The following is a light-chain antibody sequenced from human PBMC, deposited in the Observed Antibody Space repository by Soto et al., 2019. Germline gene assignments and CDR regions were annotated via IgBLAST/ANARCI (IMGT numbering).Light chain of an antibody. CDR1: SSDVGGYEY. CDR3: CSNAGSNTVV. CDR2: AVT. Sequence: QSALTQPRSVSGSPGQSVTISCTGTSSDVGGYEYVSWYQQYPGKAPKLMIYAVTRRPSGVPDRFSGSKSGNTASLTISGHQAEEEADYYCCSNAGSNTVVFGGGTKVTVL. J-gene: IGLJ3*02. V-gene: IGLV2-11*01.